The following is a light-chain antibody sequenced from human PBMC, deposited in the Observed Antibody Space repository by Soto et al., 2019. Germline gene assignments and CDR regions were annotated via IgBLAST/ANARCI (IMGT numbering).Light chain of an antibody. CDR2: KVS. V-gene: IGLV2-8*02. J-gene: IGLJ2*01. Sequence: QSALTQPPSASRSPGQSVTISCTGTSSDVGGYNYVSWYQQHPGKAPKLMIYKVSKRPSGVPDRFSGSKSGNTASLTVSGLQAEDEADYYCSSYAGSNTVVFGGGTKLTV. CDR3: SSYAGSNTVV. CDR1: SSDVGGYNY.